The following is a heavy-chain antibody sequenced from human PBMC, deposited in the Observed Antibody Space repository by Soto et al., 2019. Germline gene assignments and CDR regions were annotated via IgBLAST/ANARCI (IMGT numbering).Heavy chain of an antibody. CDR1: GFTVSNNY. J-gene: IGHJ4*02. CDR3: ARDGTYNWV. V-gene: IGHV3-66*01. D-gene: IGHD1-1*01. CDR2: IFSNGDT. Sequence: ELQLVASGGGLVQPGGSLRLSCAASGFTVSNNYVRWVRQAPGKGLEWVSLIFSNGDTRYADSVKGRFTISRDSSRNTXXXXXXXXXXXXXXXXYCARDGTYNWVGGQGIHVTVSS.